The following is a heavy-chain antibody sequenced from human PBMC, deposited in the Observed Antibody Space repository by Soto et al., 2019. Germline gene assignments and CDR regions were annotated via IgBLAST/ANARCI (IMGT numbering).Heavy chain of an antibody. CDR2: INPSGGST. D-gene: IGHD3-22*01. J-gene: IGHJ4*02. CDR1: GYTFTSYY. CDR3: ARVTYYYDSSGYYYVDY. Sequence: ASVKVSCKTSGYTFTSYYMHWVRQAPGQGLEWMGIINPSGGSTSYAQKFQGRATMTRDTSTSTVYMELSSLRSEDTAVYYCARVTYYYDSSGYYYVDYWGQGTLVTVSS. V-gene: IGHV1-46*01.